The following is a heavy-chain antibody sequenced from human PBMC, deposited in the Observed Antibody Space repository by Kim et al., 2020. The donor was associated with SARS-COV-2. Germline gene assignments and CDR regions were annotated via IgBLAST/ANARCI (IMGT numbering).Heavy chain of an antibody. CDR1: GFTFSSYA. CDR2: ISGSGGST. Sequence: GGSLRLSCAASGFTFSSYAMSWVRQAPGKGLEWVSAISGSGGSTYYADSVKGRFTISRDNSKNTLYLQMNSLRAEDTAVYYCALGTGYSSSCLDYWGQGTLVTVSS. CDR3: ALGTGYSSSCLDY. V-gene: IGHV3-23*01. D-gene: IGHD6-13*01. J-gene: IGHJ4*02.